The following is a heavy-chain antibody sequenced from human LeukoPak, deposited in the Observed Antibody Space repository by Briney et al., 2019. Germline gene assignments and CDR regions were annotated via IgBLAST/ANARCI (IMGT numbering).Heavy chain of an antibody. CDR2: IYYSGST. J-gene: IGHJ5*02. CDR3: ASTPIAAAGTFWFDP. D-gene: IGHD6-13*01. CDR1: GGSISSHY. V-gene: IGHV4-59*11. Sequence: SETLSLTCTVSGGSISSHYWSWIWQPPGRGLEWIGYIYYSGSTNYNPSLKSRVTISVDTSKNQFSLKLSSVTAADTAVYYCASTPIAAAGTFWFDPWGQGTLVTVSS.